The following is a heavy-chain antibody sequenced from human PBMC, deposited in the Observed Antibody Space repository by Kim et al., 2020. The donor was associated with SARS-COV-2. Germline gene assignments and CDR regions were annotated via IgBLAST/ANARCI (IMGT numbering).Heavy chain of an antibody. Sequence: VSVRRRITINPATSKNQFSLQLNSVTPEDTAVYYCARERDYGGNSADFDYWGQGTLVTVSS. CDR3: ARERDYGGNSADFDY. V-gene: IGHV6-1*01. J-gene: IGHJ4*02. D-gene: IGHD4-17*01.